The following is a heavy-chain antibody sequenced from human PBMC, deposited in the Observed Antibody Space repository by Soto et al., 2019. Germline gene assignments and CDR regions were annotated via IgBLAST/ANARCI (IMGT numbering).Heavy chain of an antibody. V-gene: IGHV3-33*01. CDR3: ARDMIGYRGYSSCFDY. J-gene: IGHJ4*02. D-gene: IGHD5-18*01. Sequence: GGSLRLSCAASGFTFSSYGMHWVRQAPGKGLEWVAVIWYDGSNKYYADSVKGRFTISRDNSKNTLYLQMNSLRAEDTAVYYCARDMIGYRGYSSCFDYWGQGTLVTVSS. CDR1: GFTFSSYG. CDR2: IWYDGSNK.